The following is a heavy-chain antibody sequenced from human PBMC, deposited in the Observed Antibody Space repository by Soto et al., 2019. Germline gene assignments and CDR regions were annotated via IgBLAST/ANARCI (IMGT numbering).Heavy chain of an antibody. V-gene: IGHV2-26*01. CDR3: APTEDGGRSRTPAGWFDA. CDR1: GFSLSNAGMG. J-gene: IGHJ5*02. D-gene: IGHD2-15*01. CDR2: IFSNDER. Sequence: QVTLKESGPVLVKPTETLTLTCTVSGFSLSNAGMGVSWIRQPPGKALEWLAHIFSNDERRFSTSLKNRLTISKDTFNSQVVLIMTNMDPVDTATYYCAPTEDGGRSRTPAGWFDAWGQGTLVTVSS.